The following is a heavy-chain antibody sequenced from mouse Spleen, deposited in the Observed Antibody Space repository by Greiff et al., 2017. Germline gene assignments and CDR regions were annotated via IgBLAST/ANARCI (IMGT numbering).Heavy chain of an antibody. D-gene: IGHD1-1*01. V-gene: IGHV10-3*01. CDR3: VRGGNYYGINFGAMDY. Sequence: EVQVVESGGGLVQPKGSLKLSCAASGFTFNTYAMHWVRQAPGKGLEWVARIRSKSSNYATYYADSVKDRFTISRDDSQSMLYLQMNNLKTEDTAMYYCVRGGNYYGINFGAMDYWGQGTSVTVSS. CDR2: IRSKSSNYAT. CDR1: GFTFNTYA. J-gene: IGHJ4*01.